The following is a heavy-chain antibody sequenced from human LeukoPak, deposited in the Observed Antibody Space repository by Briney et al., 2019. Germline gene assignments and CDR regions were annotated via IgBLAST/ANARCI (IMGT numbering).Heavy chain of an antibody. CDR1: GFTFSSFS. CDR3: AKGSVGSADFAS. J-gene: IGHJ4*02. V-gene: IGHV3-23*01. D-gene: IGHD6-25*01. CDR2: IIVSGAT. Sequence: GGSLRLSCAASGFTFSSFSMTWVRQAPGKGLEWVSSIIVSGATYYEDSVKGGFSISSDSFRGMLLLQMESRRGEDAAVFFCAKGSVGSADFASWGQGALVTVSS.